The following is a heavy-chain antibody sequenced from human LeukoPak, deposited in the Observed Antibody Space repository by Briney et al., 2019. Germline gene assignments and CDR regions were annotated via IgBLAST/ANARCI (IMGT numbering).Heavy chain of an antibody. J-gene: IGHJ4*02. V-gene: IGHV4-61*02. Sequence: SETLSLTCTVSGGSISSGSYYWSWIRQPAGKGLEWIGRIYTSGSTNYNPSLKSRVTISVDTSKNQFSLKLSSVTAADTAVYYCARDRPTSMIGRRGYFDYWGQGTLVTVSS. CDR1: GGSISSGSYY. D-gene: IGHD3-22*01. CDR3: ARDRPTSMIGRRGYFDY. CDR2: IYTSGST.